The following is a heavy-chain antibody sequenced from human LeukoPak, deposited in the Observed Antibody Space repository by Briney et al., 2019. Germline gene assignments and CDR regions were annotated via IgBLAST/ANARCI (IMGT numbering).Heavy chain of an antibody. J-gene: IGHJ4*02. CDR3: AKDHQGRGWRHDY. CDR1: GFTFRSYA. CDR2: ISGGGGGT. D-gene: IGHD6-19*01. Sequence: GGSLRLSCAASGFTFRSYAMSWVRQAPGQGLEWVSSISGGGGGTNYADSVKGRFTISRDNSKNTLYLQMNSLRGEDTAVYYCAKDHQGRGWRHDYWGQGTLVTVSS. V-gene: IGHV3-23*01.